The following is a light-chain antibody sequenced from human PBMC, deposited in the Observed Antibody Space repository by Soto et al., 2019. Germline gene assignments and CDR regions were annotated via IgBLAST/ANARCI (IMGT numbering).Light chain of an antibody. J-gene: IGLJ3*02. CDR1: SSNIGAGYD. CDR2: GNS. Sequence: QSVLTQPPSVSVAPGQRVTISCTGSSSNIGAGYDVHWYQQLPGTAPKLLIYGNSNRPSGVPDRFSGSKSGTSASLAITGLQAEDEAYYYCQSYDSSLSGWVFGGGTQLTVL. CDR3: QSYDSSLSGWV. V-gene: IGLV1-40*01.